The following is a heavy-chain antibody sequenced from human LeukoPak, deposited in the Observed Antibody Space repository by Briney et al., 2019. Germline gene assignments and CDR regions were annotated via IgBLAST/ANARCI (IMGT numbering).Heavy chain of an antibody. J-gene: IGHJ5*02. CDR3: ARPPRYCSSTSCYKVWFDP. V-gene: IGHV4-59*12. CDR2: IYYSGST. CDR1: GGSISSYY. Sequence: SETLSLTCTVSGGSISSYYWSWIRQPPGKGLEWIGYIYYSGSTNYNPSLKSRVTISVDTSKNQFSLKLSSVTAADTAVYYCARPPRYCSSTSCYKVWFDPWGQGTLVTVSS. D-gene: IGHD2-2*02.